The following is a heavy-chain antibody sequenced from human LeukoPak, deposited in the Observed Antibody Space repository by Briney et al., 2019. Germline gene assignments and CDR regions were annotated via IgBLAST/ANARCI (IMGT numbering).Heavy chain of an antibody. CDR1: GGSISSGGYY. CDR2: IYYSGST. D-gene: IGHD6-19*01. Sequence: SETLSLTCTVSGGSISSGGYYWSWIRQHPGKGLEWIGYIYYSGSTYYNPSLKSRVTISVDTSKNQLSLKLSSVTAADTAVYYCASSSSGWYGPRDYWGQGTLVTVSS. V-gene: IGHV4-31*03. CDR3: ASSSSGWYGPRDY. J-gene: IGHJ4*02.